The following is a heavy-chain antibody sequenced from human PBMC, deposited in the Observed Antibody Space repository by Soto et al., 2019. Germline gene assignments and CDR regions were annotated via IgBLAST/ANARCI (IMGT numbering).Heavy chain of an antibody. Sequence: QVQLQESGPGLVKPSETLSLSCNVSGGSISSDDFFWSWVRQHPARGLEGIGYIYHSRTTYYNPSLQSRITISVDTSKNQFSLKLRSVTAADTAVYFCARDEDHGSGLSGGMDVWGQGTAVTVS. V-gene: IGHV4-31*03. CDR2: IYHSRTT. CDR1: GGSISSDDFF. J-gene: IGHJ6*02. D-gene: IGHD3-10*01. CDR3: ARDEDHGSGLSGGMDV.